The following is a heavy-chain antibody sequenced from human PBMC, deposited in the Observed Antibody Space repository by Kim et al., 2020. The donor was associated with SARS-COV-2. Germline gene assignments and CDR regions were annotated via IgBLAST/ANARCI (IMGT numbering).Heavy chain of an antibody. V-gene: IGHV4-34*01. J-gene: IGHJ3*02. D-gene: IGHD2-2*01. CDR2: INHSGST. CDR3: ARGRYKDIVVVPAAGRRAFDI. CDR1: GGSFSGYY. Sequence: SETLSLTCAVYGGSFSGYYWSWIRQPPGKGLEWIGEINHSGSTNYNPSLKSRVTISVDTSKNQFSLKLSSVTAADTAVYYCARGRYKDIVVVPAAGRRAFDIWGQGTMVTVSS.